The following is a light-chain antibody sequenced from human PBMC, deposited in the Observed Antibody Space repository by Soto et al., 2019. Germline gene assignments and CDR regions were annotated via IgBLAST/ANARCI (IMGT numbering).Light chain of an antibody. Sequence: EIVLTQSPATLSLSPGERATLSCRASQSVSIYLAWYQQKPGQAPRLLIYDASNRATGIPARFSGSGSGTDFTLNISSLEPEDFAVYSCQQRSNWPRTFGQGKRLAI. CDR2: DAS. J-gene: IGKJ5*01. CDR1: QSVSIY. CDR3: QQRSNWPRT. V-gene: IGKV3-11*01.